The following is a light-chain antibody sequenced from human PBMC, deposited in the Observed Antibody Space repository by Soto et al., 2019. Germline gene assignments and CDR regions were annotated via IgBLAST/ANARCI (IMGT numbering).Light chain of an antibody. CDR1: QSVSSN. CDR3: QQYDNWPPIT. CDR2: SES. Sequence: EVVMTQSPATLSVSPGDRVTLSCRASQSVSSNLAWYQQKPGQAPRLLIYSESTRATGVPARFSGSGSGTEFTLTISSLQSEDIAVYYCQQYDNWPPITFGQGTRLEIK. J-gene: IGKJ5*01. V-gene: IGKV3-15*01.